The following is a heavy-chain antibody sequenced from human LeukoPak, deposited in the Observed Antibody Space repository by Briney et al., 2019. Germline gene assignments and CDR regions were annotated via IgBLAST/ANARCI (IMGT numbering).Heavy chain of an antibody. CDR3: AKDRKAYCGGDCYGSDAFDI. J-gene: IGHJ3*02. D-gene: IGHD2-21*02. V-gene: IGHV3-23*01. CDR1: GFTFSSYA. Sequence: GSLRLSCAASGFTFSSYAMSWVRQAPGKGLEWVSAISGSGGSTYYADSVKGRFTISRDNSKNTLYLKMNSLRAEDTAVYYCAKDRKAYCGGDCYGSDAFDIWGQGTMVTVSS. CDR2: ISGSGGST.